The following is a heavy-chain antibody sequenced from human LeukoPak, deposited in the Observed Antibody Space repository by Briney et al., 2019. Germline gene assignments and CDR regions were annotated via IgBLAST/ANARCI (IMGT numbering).Heavy chain of an antibody. D-gene: IGHD2-15*01. CDR3: AKGGLQLLRYSFDM. V-gene: IGHV3-30*18. CDR2: ISYDGSNQ. J-gene: IGHJ3*02. CDR1: GFTFSYYG. Sequence: GGSLRLSCAASGFTFSYYGMHWVRQAPGKGLEWVAVISYDGSNQYYADSVKGRSTISRDNSKNTLYLQMNSLSAEDTAVYYCAKGGLQLLRYSFDMWGQGTMVTVSS.